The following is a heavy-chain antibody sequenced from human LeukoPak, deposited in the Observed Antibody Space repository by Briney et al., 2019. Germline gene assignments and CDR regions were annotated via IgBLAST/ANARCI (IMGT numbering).Heavy chain of an antibody. CDR1: GGSISSGSYY. J-gene: IGHJ4*02. CDR3: ARGDGYKDFDY. CDR2: IYTSGST. D-gene: IGHD5-24*01. Sequence: TLSLTCTVSGGSISSGSYYWSWIRQPAGKGLEWIGRIYTSGSTNYNPSLKSRVTISVDTSKNQFSLKLSSVTAADTAVYYCARGDGYKDFDYWGQGTLVTVSS. V-gene: IGHV4-61*02.